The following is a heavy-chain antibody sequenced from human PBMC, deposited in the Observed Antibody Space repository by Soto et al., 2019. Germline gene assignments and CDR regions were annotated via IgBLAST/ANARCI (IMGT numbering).Heavy chain of an antibody. CDR2: IIPIFGTA. D-gene: IGHD1-7*01. CDR1: GGTFSSYA. CDR3: AREPGTTSWFDP. Sequence: ASVKVSCKASGGTFSSYAISWVRQAPGQGLEWMGGIIPIFGTANYAQKFQGRVTITAGESTSTAYMELSSLRSEDTAVYYCAREPGTTSWFDPWGQGTLVTVSS. J-gene: IGHJ5*02. V-gene: IGHV1-69*13.